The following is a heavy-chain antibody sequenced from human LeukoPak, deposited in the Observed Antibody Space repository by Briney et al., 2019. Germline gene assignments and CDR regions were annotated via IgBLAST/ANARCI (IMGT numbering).Heavy chain of an antibody. CDR2: IYYSGST. CDR1: GGSISSYY. D-gene: IGHD3-22*01. J-gene: IGHJ3*02. Sequence: PSETPSLTCTVSGGSISSYYWSWIRQPPGKGLEWIGYIYYSGSTNYNPSLKSRVTISVDTSKNQFSLKLSSVTAADTAVYYCARGNYDSSGYSDDAFDIWGQGTMVTVSS. CDR3: ARGNYDSSGYSDDAFDI. V-gene: IGHV4-59*01.